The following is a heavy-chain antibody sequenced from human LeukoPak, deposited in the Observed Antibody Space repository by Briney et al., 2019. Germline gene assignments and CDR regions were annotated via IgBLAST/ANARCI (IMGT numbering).Heavy chain of an antibody. J-gene: IGHJ4*02. CDR1: GNYW. D-gene: IGHD2/OR15-2a*01. V-gene: IGHV3-74*01. CDR2: INSDGSWT. Sequence: PTGGSLRLSCAVSGNYWMHWVRQAPGKGLVWVSHINSDGSWTSYADSVKGRFTISKDNAKNTVYLQMNNLRAEDTAVYYCVSFYEAYWGRGTLVTVSS. CDR3: VSFYEAY.